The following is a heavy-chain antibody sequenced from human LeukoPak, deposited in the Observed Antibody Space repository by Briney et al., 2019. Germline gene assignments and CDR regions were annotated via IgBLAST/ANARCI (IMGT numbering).Heavy chain of an antibody. CDR1: GGSISSYY. CDR3: ARDTVYYYYYMDV. CDR2: IYTSGST. V-gene: IGHV4-4*07. J-gene: IGHJ6*03. Sequence: SETLSLTCTVSGGSISSYYWSWIRQPAGRGLEWIGRIYTSGSTNYNPSLKSRVTMSVDTSKDQFSLKLSSVTAADTAVYYCARDTVYYYYYMDVWGKGTTVTVSS. D-gene: IGHD4-11*01.